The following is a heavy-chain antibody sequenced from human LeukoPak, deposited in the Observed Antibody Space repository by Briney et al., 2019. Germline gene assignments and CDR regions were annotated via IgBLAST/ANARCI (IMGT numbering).Heavy chain of an antibody. CDR2: IIPIFGTA. CDR1: GGTFSSYA. CDR3: ARHDPIVGTPDAFDI. Sequence: SVKVSCKASGGTFSSYAISWVRQAPGQGLEWMGGIIPIFGTANYAQKFQGRVTITADESTSTAYMELSSLRSEDTAVYYCARHDPIVGTPDAFDIWGQGTMVTVSS. V-gene: IGHV1-69*01. J-gene: IGHJ3*02. D-gene: IGHD1-26*01.